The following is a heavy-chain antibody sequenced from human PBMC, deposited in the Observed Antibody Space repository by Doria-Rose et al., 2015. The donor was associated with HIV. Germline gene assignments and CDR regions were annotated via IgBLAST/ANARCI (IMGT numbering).Heavy chain of an antibody. J-gene: IGHJ4*02. CDR1: GVSLSSPGMG. D-gene: IGHD6-13*01. V-gene: IGHV2-26*01. Sequence: SGPVLVKPTETLTLTCTVSGVSLSSPGMGVSWIRQPPGKALEWLANIFSDDEVSYRTSLKSRLTISRATSKRQVVLTMTDMDPVDTATYYCARIKSSRWYHKYYFDFWGQGTLVIVSA. CDR3: ARIKSSRWYHKYYFDF. CDR2: IFSDDEV.